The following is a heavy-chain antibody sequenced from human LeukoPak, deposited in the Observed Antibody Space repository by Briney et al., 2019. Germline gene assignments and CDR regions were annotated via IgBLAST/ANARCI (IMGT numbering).Heavy chain of an antibody. CDR2: ISSSSSYI. CDR1: GFTFSSYS. V-gene: IGHV3-21*01. J-gene: IGHJ6*02. CDR3: ARDAVGATRYYGMDV. D-gene: IGHD1-26*01. Sequence: GGSLRLSCAASGFTFSSYSMNWVRQAPGKGLEWVSSISSSSSYIYYADSVKGRFTISRDNAKNSLYLKMNSLRAEDTAVYYCARDAVGATRYYGMDVWGQGTTVTVSS.